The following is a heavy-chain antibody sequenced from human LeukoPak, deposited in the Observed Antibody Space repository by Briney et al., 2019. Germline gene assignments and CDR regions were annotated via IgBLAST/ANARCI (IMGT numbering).Heavy chain of an antibody. J-gene: IGHJ6*04. D-gene: IGHD6-13*01. CDR2: INAGNGNT. CDR3: ARSIGQLVLGYYYYGMDV. Sequence: ASVKVSCKASGYTFTSYAMHWVRQAPGQGLEWMGWINAGNGNTKYSQKFQGRATITRDTSASTAYMELSSLRSEDTAVYYCARSIGQLVLGYYYYGMDVWGKGTTVTVSS. V-gene: IGHV1-3*01. CDR1: GYTFTSYA.